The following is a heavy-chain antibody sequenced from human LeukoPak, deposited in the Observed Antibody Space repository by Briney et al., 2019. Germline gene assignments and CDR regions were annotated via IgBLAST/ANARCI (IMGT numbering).Heavy chain of an antibody. D-gene: IGHD3-9*01. V-gene: IGHV1-2*02. J-gene: IGHJ3*02. Sequence: ASVKVSCKASGYTFTGYYMHWVRQAPGQGLEWMGWINPNSGGTNYAQKFQGRVTMTRDTSIGTAYMELSRLRSDDTAVYYCARESYYDILTGPRNDAFDIWGQGTMVTVSS. CDR1: GYTFTGYY. CDR2: INPNSGGT. CDR3: ARESYYDILTGPRNDAFDI.